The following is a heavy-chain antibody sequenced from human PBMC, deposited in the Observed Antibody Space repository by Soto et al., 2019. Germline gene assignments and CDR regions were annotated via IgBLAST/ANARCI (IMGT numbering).Heavy chain of an antibody. Sequence: TLPLTCTVSSFPLRSYYRTWIRQPPGKGLEWIGYIYYSGSTNYNPSLKSRVTISVDTSKNQFSLKLNSMTAADTAVYYCARHNYGSGSTYFDYWGQGTLVTVSS. V-gene: IGHV4-59*08. CDR3: ARHNYGSGSTYFDY. CDR1: SFPLRSYY. CDR2: IYYSGST. D-gene: IGHD3-10*01. J-gene: IGHJ4*02.